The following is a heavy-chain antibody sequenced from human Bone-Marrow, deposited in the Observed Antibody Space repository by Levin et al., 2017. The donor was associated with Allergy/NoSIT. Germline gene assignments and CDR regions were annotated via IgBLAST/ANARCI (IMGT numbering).Heavy chain of an antibody. D-gene: IGHD3-3*01. CDR1: GFTFGRYA. V-gene: IGHV3-23*01. CDR2: ISDSGSSA. J-gene: IGHJ4*02. Sequence: GGSLRLSCAASGFTFGRYAMSWVRQAPGKGPEWVSSISDSGSSAYYADSVKGRFTTSRDNSKNKLHLQMNSLRAEDTALYYCAKSKEFFWSGYDSWGQGTLVTVSS. CDR3: AKSKEFFWSGYDS.